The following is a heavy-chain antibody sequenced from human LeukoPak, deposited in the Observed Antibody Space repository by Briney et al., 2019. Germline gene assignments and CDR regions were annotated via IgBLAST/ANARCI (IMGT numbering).Heavy chain of an antibody. CDR1: GGSISSYY. V-gene: IGHV4-59*01. D-gene: IGHD5-12*01. J-gene: IGHJ4*02. CDR2: IYYSGST. Sequence: SETLSLTCTVSGGSISSYYWSWIRQPPGKGLEWIGYIYYSGSTNYNPSLKSRVTISVDTSKNQFSLKLSSVTAADTAVYYCARVISGYAAIDYWGQGTLVTVSS. CDR3: ARVISGYAAIDY.